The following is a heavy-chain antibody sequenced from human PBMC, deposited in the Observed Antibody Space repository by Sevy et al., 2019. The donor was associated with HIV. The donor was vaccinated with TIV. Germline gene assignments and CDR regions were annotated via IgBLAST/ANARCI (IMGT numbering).Heavy chain of an antibody. CDR2: ISSSSSYI. D-gene: IGHD2-8*01. CDR1: GITFTIYT. J-gene: IGHJ4*02. Sequence: GGYLRLSCAASGITFTIYTMNWVRQAPGKGLEWVSSISSSSSYIYYADSVKGRFTISRDNAKSSLYLQMNSLRAEDTAVYYCAREHSNGVCYSHWGQGTLVTVSS. CDR3: AREHSNGVCYSH. V-gene: IGHV3-21*01.